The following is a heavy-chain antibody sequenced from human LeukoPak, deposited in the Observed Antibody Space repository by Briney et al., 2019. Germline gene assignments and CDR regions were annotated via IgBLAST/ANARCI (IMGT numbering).Heavy chain of an antibody. CDR2: IVVGSGNT. CDR3: AADPYDYGDCVLGY. V-gene: IGHV1-58*01. J-gene: IGHJ4*02. CDR1: VFTFTSSA. Sequence: SVKVSCKASVFTFTSSAVQWVRQARGQRLEGIGWIVVGSGNTNYAQKFQERVTITRDMSTSTAYMELSSLRSEDTAVYYCAADPYDYGDCVLGYWGQGTLVTVSS. D-gene: IGHD4-17*01.